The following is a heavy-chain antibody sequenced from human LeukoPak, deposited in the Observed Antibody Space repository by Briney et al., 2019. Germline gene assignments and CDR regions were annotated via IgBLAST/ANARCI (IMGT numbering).Heavy chain of an antibody. CDR1: GYTFTSYG. CDR3: ARDMGGDCSSTSCYYTH. V-gene: IGHV1-18*01. D-gene: IGHD2-2*01. J-gene: IGHJ4*02. CDR2: ISAYNGNT. Sequence: ASVTVSCTASGYTFTSYGISWVRQAPGQGLEWMGWISAYNGNTNYAQKLQGRVTMTTDTSTSTAYMELRSLRSDDTAVYYCARDMGGDCSSTSCYYTHWGQGTLVTVSS.